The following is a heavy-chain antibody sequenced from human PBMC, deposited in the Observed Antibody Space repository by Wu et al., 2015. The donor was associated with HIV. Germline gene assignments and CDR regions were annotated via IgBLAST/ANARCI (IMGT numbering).Heavy chain of an antibody. J-gene: IGHJ4*02. CDR2: INPNSGGA. Sequence: QVQIVQSATEVKKPGASVKVSCKTSGYTFSAAYIHWVRQAPGQGLEWMGSINPNSGGADYAQNVQGRVTITRDKSISTAYMELNTLRSDDTGVYYCAAVYCTGGYLLRWVTWGQGTLL. CDR1: GYTFSAAY. D-gene: IGHD2-8*02. CDR3: AAVYCTGGYLLRWVT. V-gene: IGHV1-2*02.